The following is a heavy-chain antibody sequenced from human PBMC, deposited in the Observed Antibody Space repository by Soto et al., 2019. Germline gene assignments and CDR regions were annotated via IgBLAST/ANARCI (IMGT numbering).Heavy chain of an antibody. CDR1: GYTFTGYY. V-gene: IGHV1-2*04. CDR2: INPNSGGT. D-gene: IGHD3-3*01. CDR3: ARTVLDKAALRHQYYTGRDV. J-gene: IGHJ6*02. Sequence: ASVKVSCKASGYTFTGYYMHWVRQAPGQGLEWMGWINPNSGGTNYAQKFQGWVTMTRDTSISTAYMELSRLRSDDTAVYYCARTVLDKAALRHQYYTGRDVWGQVTTVTVSS.